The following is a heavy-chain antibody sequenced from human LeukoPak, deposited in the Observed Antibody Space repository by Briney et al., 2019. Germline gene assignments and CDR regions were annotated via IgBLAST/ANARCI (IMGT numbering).Heavy chain of an antibody. CDR1: GYTFTSYD. J-gene: IGHJ4*02. CDR2: MNPNSGNT. V-gene: IGHV1-8*01. CDR3: ARGHVEDADDY. Sequence: ASVKVSSKASGYTFTSYDVNWVRQATGQGLEWMGWMNPNSGNTGYAQKLQGRVTMTRNTSISTAYMGLSSLRSEDTAVYYCARGHVEDADDYWGQGTLVTVSS.